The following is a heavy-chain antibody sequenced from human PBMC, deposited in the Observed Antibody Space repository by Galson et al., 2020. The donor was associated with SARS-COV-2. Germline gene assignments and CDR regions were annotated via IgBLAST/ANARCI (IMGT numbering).Heavy chain of an antibody. CDR3: ARESGYSEGYFDY. CDR1: GFTFSSYS. J-gene: IGHJ4*02. V-gene: IGHV3-21*01. Sequence: GGSLRLSCAASGFTFSSYSMNWVRQAPGKGLEWVSSISSSSSYIYYADSVKGRFTISRDNAKNSLYLQMNSLRAEDTAVYYCARESGYSEGYFDYWGQGTLVTVSS. CDR2: ISSSSSYI. D-gene: IGHD3-22*01.